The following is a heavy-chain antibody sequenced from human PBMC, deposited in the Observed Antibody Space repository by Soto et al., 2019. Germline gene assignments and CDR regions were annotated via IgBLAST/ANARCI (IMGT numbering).Heavy chain of an antibody. J-gene: IGHJ3*02. CDR3: ARSSGSYSWGAFDI. CDR1: GFTFNNYW. D-gene: IGHD1-26*01. CDR2: INGDGSNT. Sequence: GGSLRLSCAASGFTFNNYWMHWVRQAPGKGLVWVSRINGDGSNTTYADSVKGRFTISRDNAKNTLYLQMNSLRAEDTAVYYCARSSGSYSWGAFDIWGQGTLVTVSS. V-gene: IGHV3-74*01.